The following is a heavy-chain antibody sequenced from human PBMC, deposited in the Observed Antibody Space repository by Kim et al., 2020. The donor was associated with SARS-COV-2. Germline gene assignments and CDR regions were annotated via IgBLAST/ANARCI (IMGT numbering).Heavy chain of an antibody. CDR1: GFTFSSYG. V-gene: IGHV3-33*01. CDR2: IWYDGSNK. Sequence: GGSLRLSCAASGFTFSSYGMHWVRQAPGKGLEWVAVIWYDGSNKYYADSVKGRFTISRDNSKNTLYLQMNSLRAEDTAVYYCARAGRQWLVLGMDVWGQGTTVTVSS. CDR3: ARAGRQWLVLGMDV. D-gene: IGHD6-19*01. J-gene: IGHJ6*02.